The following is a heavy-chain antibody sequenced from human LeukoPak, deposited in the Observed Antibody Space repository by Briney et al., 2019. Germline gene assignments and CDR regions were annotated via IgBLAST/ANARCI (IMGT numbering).Heavy chain of an antibody. CDR3: ATGSASYYGIDY. D-gene: IGHD1-26*01. CDR1: GFIFSNAW. V-gene: IGHV3-15*01. J-gene: IGHJ4*02. CDR2: IKAKTDGGTI. Sequence: KSAGSLRLSCEASGFIFSNAWMSWVRQAPGKGLEWVGRIKAKTDGGTINYAAPVKGRFTISRDDSKDTLYLQMNSLKIEDSAVYYCATGSASYYGIDYWGQGTLVTVSS.